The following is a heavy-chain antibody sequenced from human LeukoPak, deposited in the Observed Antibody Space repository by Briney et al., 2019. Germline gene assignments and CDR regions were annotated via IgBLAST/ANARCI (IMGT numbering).Heavy chain of an antibody. V-gene: IGHV3-15*01. D-gene: IGHD3-22*01. CDR1: GFTFSNAW. J-gene: IGHJ4*02. CDR2: IKSKTDGGTT. Sequence: GSLRLSCAASGFTFSNAWMSWVRQAPGKGLEWVGRIKSKTDGGTTDYAAPVKGRFTISRDDSKNTLYLQMNSLKTEDTAVYYCTTDSPRGHYYDSSGYSVDYWGQGTLVTVSS. CDR3: TTDSPRGHYYDSSGYSVDY.